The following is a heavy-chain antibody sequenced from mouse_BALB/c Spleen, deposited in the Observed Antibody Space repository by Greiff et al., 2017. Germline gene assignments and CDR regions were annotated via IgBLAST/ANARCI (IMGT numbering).Heavy chain of an antibody. J-gene: IGHJ4*01. CDR2: INPYNGDT. V-gene: IGHV1-20*02. CDR1: GYSFTGYF. CDR3: AKNRGTTATYAMDY. D-gene: IGHD1-2*01. Sequence: VQLQQSGPELVKPGASVKISCKASGYSFTGYFMNWVMQSHGKSLEWIGRINPYNGDTFYNQKFKGKATLTVDKSSSTAHRELRRLAAEDSAVYYCAKNRGTTATYAMDYWGQGTSVTVSS.